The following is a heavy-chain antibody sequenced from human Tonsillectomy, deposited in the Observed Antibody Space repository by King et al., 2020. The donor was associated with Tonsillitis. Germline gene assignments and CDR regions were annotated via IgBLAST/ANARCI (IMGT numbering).Heavy chain of an antibody. CDR2: ISGYNGNT. V-gene: IGHV1-18*01. CDR1: GYTFSSYA. J-gene: IGHJ5*02. CDR3: ARDPGITTNNWCDP. Sequence: QLVQSGAEVKKPGASVKVSCKASGYTFSSYAITWVRQAPGQGLEWMGWISGYNGNTNYAQKFQGRVTMTTDTSTSTAYMELRSLRSDDTAVYYCARDPGITTNNWCDPWGQGTLVTVSS. D-gene: IGHD4-11*01.